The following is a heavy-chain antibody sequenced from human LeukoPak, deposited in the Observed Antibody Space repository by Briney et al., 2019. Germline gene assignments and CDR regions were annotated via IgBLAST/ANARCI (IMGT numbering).Heavy chain of an antibody. D-gene: IGHD3-22*01. CDR3: ARDEYDSSGYYSLMGY. V-gene: IGHV3-7*01. CDR1: GFTFSSYW. Sequence: GGSLRLSCAASGFTFSSYWMSWVRQAPGKGLEWVANIKQDETEKYYVDSVKGRFTISRDNAKNSLFLQMNSLRAEDTAVYYCARDEYDSSGYYSLMGYWGQGTLVTVSS. J-gene: IGHJ4*02. CDR2: IKQDETEK.